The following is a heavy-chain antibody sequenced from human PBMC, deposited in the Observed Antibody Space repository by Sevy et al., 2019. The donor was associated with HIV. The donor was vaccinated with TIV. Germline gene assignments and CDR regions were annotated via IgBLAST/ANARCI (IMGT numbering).Heavy chain of an antibody. CDR2: IYYNGHI. D-gene: IGHD7-27*01. V-gene: IGHV4-59*08. CDR3: PGENAWGRGYS. CDR1: GGSITSLY. Sequence: SETLSLTCTVSGGSITSLYWNWIRQPPGKGLEWIANIYYNGHINYNPSLKSRVTLSLDTSKNQFSLRLSSVTAADTDMYYCPGENAWGRGYSWDQGTLVNVYS. J-gene: IGHJ4*02.